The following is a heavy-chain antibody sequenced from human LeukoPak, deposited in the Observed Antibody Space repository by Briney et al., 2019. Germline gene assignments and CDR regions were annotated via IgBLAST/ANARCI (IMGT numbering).Heavy chain of an antibody. V-gene: IGHV3-23*01. J-gene: IGHJ6*02. D-gene: IGHD6-13*01. CDR3: VKGSGSSSWSRRHGYGMDV. Sequence: GGSLRLSCAASGFTFSSFGMNWVRQAPGKGLEWVSGFRSGTYSSYYADSVRGRFTISRDNSKNTLSLQMNSLRDEDTAVYHCVKGSGSSSWSRRHGYGMDVWGRGTTVIVSS. CDR2: FRSGTYSS. CDR1: GFTFSSFG.